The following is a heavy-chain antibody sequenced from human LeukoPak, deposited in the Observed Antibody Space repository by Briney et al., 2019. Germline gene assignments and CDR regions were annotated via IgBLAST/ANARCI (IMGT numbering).Heavy chain of an antibody. Sequence: GGSLRLSCAASGFTFSSYGMHWVRQAPGKGLEWVAFIRYDGSNKYYADSVKGRFTISRDNSKNTLYLQMNSLRAEDTAVYYCARTSGYDMYYFDYWGQGTLVTVSS. V-gene: IGHV3-30*02. J-gene: IGHJ4*02. CDR2: IRYDGSNK. CDR1: GFTFSSYG. D-gene: IGHD5-12*01. CDR3: ARTSGYDMYYFDY.